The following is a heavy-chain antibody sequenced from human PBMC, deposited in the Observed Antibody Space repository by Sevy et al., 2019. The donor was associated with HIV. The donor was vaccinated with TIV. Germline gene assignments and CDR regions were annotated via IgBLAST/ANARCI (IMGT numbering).Heavy chain of an antibody. CDR3: ARDRDGSGSSGGYGMDV. D-gene: IGHD3-10*01. CDR1: EFTFSSYS. CDR2: ISSSSSYI. Sequence: GGSLRLSRVGSEFTFSSYSMNWVRQAPGKGLEWVSSISSSSSYIYYADSVKGRFTISRDNTKKSLSLQMNSLRAEDTAVYYCARDRDGSGSSGGYGMDVWGQGTTVTVSS. V-gene: IGHV3-21*01. J-gene: IGHJ6*02.